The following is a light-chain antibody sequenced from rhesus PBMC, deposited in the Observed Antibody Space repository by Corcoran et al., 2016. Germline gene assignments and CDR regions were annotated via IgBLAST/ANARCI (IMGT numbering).Light chain of an antibody. CDR1: ESVSFFGIHL. CDR3: LQSKNAPRT. Sequence: DIVLTQSPASLAVSPGQRATITCRASESVSFFGIHLIHWYQQKPGQTPNVLIYKVSNKDTGVPARFSGSGSGTDFTLTINPVEADDAAHYYCLQSKNAPRTFGQGTKVEIK. V-gene: IGKV7-13*01. J-gene: IGKJ1*01. CDR2: KVS.